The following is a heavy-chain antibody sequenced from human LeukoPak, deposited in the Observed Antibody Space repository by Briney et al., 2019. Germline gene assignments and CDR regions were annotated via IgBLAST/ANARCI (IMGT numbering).Heavy chain of an antibody. CDR3: ARQEYCSTTRCYASGFDP. Sequence: PSETLSLTCTVSGGSLGIYYWNWIRQPPGKGLEWIGYIYYSGGTDYTPSLKSRVTISVDKSKNQFSLKLSSVTAADTAVYYCARQEYCSTTRCYASGFDPWGQGTLVTVSS. D-gene: IGHD2-2*01. J-gene: IGHJ5*02. CDR2: IYYSGGT. V-gene: IGHV4-59*08. CDR1: GGSLGIYY.